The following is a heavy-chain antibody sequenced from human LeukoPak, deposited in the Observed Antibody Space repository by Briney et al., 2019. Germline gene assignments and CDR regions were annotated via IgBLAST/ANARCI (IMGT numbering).Heavy chain of an antibody. J-gene: IGHJ4*02. CDR1: GYTFTSYY. D-gene: IGHD2-21*02. CDR2: INPSGGST. Sequence: ASVKVSCKASGYTFTSYYMHWVRQAPGQGLEWMGIINPSGGSTSYAQKFQGRVTMTRDTSTSTVYMELSSLRSEDTAVYYCARGSYVVVTAHTFDYWSQGTLVTVSS. CDR3: ARGSYVVVTAHTFDY. V-gene: IGHV1-46*01.